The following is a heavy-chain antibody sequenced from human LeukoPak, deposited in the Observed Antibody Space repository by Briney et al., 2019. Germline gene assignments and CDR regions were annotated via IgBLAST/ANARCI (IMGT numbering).Heavy chain of an antibody. Sequence: SETLSLTCAVSGHSITDGYWGWIRQPPGGGLEWMAYMFHSGDTKYNPSLRKRVTLSIDTSKNQLSLYLSSVTTADTAIYYCARHQWASGIYPRFDDWGRGSLVTVS. CDR3: ARHQWASGIYPRFDD. CDR2: MFHSGDT. CDR1: GHSITDGY. V-gene: IGHV4-59*01. J-gene: IGHJ4*01. D-gene: IGHD3-10*01.